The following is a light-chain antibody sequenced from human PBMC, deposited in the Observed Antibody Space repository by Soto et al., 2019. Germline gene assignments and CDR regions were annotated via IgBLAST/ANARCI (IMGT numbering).Light chain of an antibody. Sequence: DIQMTQSPSSLSASLGDRVTITCRASQTISTYLNWYQQRPGKAPKLLIYDASRLQNAVPSRFSGSGSGTDFTLTITSLQPEDFATYYGQHSYSTPRTFGGGTRVESK. V-gene: IGKV1-39*01. J-gene: IGKJ4*01. CDR3: QHSYSTPRT. CDR2: DAS. CDR1: QTISTY.